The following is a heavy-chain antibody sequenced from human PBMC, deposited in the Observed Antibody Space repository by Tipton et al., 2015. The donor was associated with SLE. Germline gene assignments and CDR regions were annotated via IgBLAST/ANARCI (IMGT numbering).Heavy chain of an antibody. D-gene: IGHD1-26*01. V-gene: IGHV3-7*01. J-gene: IGHJ3*02. Sequence: GSLRLSCVVSGFTFSRYWMSWVRQAPGKGLEWVANINQDGSEKYHVDSVKGRFTISRDNAKNSLDLQMNSLRVEDTAVYYCAKLIVGATGYDAFDIWGQGTMVTVSS. CDR1: GFTFSRYW. CDR3: AKLIVGATGYDAFDI. CDR2: INQDGSEK.